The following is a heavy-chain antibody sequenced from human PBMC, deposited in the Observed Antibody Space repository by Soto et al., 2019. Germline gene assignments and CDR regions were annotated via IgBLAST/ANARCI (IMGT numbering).Heavy chain of an antibody. Sequence: ASVKVSCKASGGTFSSYAISWVRQAPGQGLEWMGGIIPIFGTANYAQKFQGRVTITADKSTSTAYMELSSLRSEDTAVYYCAFRRRDYDGWSGYSSGIFFDDWGQGTMVTVSS. CDR2: IIPIFGTA. J-gene: IGHJ4*02. CDR3: AFRRRDYDGWSGYSSGIFFDD. D-gene: IGHD3-3*01. V-gene: IGHV1-69*06. CDR1: GGTFSSYA.